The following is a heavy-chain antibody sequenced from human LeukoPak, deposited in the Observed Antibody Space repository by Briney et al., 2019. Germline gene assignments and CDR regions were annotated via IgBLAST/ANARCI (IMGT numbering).Heavy chain of an antibody. CDR1: GFTFSSYA. CDR3: AKGYSSGWYYFDY. J-gene: IGHJ4*02. D-gene: IGHD6-19*01. Sequence: GGSLRLSCAAAGFTFSSYAMSWVRQAPGKGLEWVSSISGSGGSTYYADSVKGRFTISRDNSKNTLYLQMNSLRAEDTAVYYCAKGYSSGWYYFDYWGQGTLVTVSS. CDR2: ISGSGGST. V-gene: IGHV3-23*01.